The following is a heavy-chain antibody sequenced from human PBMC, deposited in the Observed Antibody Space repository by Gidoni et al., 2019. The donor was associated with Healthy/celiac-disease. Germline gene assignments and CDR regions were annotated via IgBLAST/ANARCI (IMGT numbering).Heavy chain of an antibody. CDR1: GGSISSGSYY. J-gene: IGHJ5*02. CDR3: ASIVGDPTYNWFDP. CDR2: IYTSGST. D-gene: IGHD3-16*02. Sequence: QVQLQESGPGLVKPSQTLSLTCTVSGGSISSGSYYWSWIRQPAGKGLEWIGRIYTSGSTNYNPSLKSRVTISVDTSKNQFSLKLSSVTAADTAVYYCASIVGDPTYNWFDPWGQGTLVTVSS. V-gene: IGHV4-61*02.